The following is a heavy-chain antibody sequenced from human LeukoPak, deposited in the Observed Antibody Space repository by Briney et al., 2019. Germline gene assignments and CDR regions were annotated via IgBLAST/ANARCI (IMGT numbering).Heavy chain of an antibody. CDR3: AGGGSYQYYFDY. CDR1: GGSFSSYV. D-gene: IGHD1-26*01. V-gene: IGHV1-69*04. Sequence: ASVKVSCKASGGSFSSYVITWVRQAPGQGLEWMGRIIPVLGVSNFAQKFQGRVTITADKSTNTAHMELSSLRSEDTAVYYCAGGGSYQYYFDYWGQGTLVTVSS. J-gene: IGHJ4*02. CDR2: IIPVLGVS.